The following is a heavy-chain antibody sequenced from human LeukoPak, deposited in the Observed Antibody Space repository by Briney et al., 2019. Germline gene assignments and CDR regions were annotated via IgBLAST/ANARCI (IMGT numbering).Heavy chain of an antibody. Sequence: GGSLRLSCAASGFTFSSYSMTWVRQAPGKGLEWVSSISSSSSYIYYADSVKGRFTISRDNAKNSLYLQMNSLRAEDTAVYYCAREEDSYYYDSSGYYYGPPDYWGQGTLVTVSS. CDR1: GFTFSSYS. D-gene: IGHD3-22*01. J-gene: IGHJ4*02. CDR3: AREEDSYYYDSSGYYYGPPDY. V-gene: IGHV3-21*01. CDR2: ISSSSSYI.